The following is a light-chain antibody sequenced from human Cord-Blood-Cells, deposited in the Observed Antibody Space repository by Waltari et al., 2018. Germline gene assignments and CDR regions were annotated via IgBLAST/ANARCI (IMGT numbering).Light chain of an antibody. V-gene: IGKV3-15*01. CDR3: QQYNNCPPT. Sequence: EIVLTQSPATLSVSQGERATLSCRASPSVSSNLAWYQQKPGQAPRLLIYGASTRATGIPARFSGSRSWTEFTLTISSLQSEDFAVDYCQQYNNCPPTFGQGTKVEIK. CDR1: PSVSSN. CDR2: GAS. J-gene: IGKJ1*01.